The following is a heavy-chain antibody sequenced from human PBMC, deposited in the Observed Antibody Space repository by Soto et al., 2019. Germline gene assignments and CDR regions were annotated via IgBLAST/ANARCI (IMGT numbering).Heavy chain of an antibody. V-gene: IGHV3-30-3*01. Sequence: HPGGSLRLSCTASGFTFNSHTMHWVRQAPGEGLEWVAVISYDGSYKFYADSVKGRFTISRGNSKSTLYLQMNRLTAADTAIYYYGRDGLTVFGMFPPWDVDVWGQGPTVTVSS. CDR3: GRDGLTVFGMFPPWDVDV. D-gene: IGHD3-3*01. CDR1: GFTFNSHT. CDR2: ISYDGSYK. J-gene: IGHJ6*02.